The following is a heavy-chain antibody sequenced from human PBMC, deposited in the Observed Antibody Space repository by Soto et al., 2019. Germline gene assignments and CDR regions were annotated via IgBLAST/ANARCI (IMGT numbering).Heavy chain of an antibody. CDR3: ARDQGVSGWFDP. Sequence: SETLSLTCAVSGGSINSGGYSWTWIRQPPGKGLEWIGFIYHTGTTHYNPSLKSRVTISVDTSKNQFSLKLSSVTAADTAVYYCARDQGVSGWFDPWGQGTLVTVSS. CDR2: IYHTGTT. CDR1: GGSINSGGYS. J-gene: IGHJ5*02. D-gene: IGHD3-10*01. V-gene: IGHV4-30-2*01.